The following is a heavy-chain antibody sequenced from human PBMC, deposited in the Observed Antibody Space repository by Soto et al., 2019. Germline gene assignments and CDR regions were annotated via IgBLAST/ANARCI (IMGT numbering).Heavy chain of an antibody. Sequence: SETLSLTCTVSVASISSGGYYWSWIRQHPGEGLEWIGYIYYSGSTSYNPSLKSRVTISVDTSKNQFSLKLSSVTAADTAVYYCARESKYYTSGYPPWFAPWGQGTLVPVSS. CDR2: IYYSGST. CDR3: ARESKYYTSGYPPWFAP. V-gene: IGHV4-31*03. J-gene: IGHJ5*02. D-gene: IGHD5-12*01. CDR1: VASISSGGYY.